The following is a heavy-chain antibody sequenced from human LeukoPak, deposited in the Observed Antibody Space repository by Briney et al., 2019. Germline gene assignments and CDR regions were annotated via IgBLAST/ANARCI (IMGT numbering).Heavy chain of an antibody. Sequence: GGSLRLSCAASGFTFSSYSMNWVRQAPGKGLEWVSYISSSSSTIYYADSVKGRFTISRDNAKNSLYLQMNSLRAEDTAVHYCARRAVVYDFWSGYYTEWYFDLWGRGTLVTVSS. CDR2: ISSSSSTI. J-gene: IGHJ2*01. CDR1: GFTFSSYS. D-gene: IGHD3-3*01. V-gene: IGHV3-48*01. CDR3: ARRAVVYDFWSGYYTEWYFDL.